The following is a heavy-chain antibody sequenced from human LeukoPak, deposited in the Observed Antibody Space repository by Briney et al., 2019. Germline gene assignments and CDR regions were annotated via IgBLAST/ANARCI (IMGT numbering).Heavy chain of an antibody. CDR3: ARDRCSSTSCYTDY. D-gene: IGHD2-2*02. CDR1: GYTFTSYG. J-gene: IGHJ4*02. V-gene: IGHV1-18*01. Sequence: ASVKVSRKASGYTFTSYGISWVRQAPGQGLEWMGWISAYNGNTNYAQKLQGRVTMTTDTSTSTAYMELRSLRSDDTAVYYCARDRCSSTSCYTDYWGQGTLVTVSS. CDR2: ISAYNGNT.